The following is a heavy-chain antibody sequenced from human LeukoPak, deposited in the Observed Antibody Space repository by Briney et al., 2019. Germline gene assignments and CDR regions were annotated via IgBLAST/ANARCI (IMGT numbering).Heavy chain of an antibody. Sequence: HPGGSLRLSCAASGFTFSSYWMHWVRQAPGKGLVWVSRINSDGSITTYADSVKGRFTISRDNAKNTLYLQMNSLRAEDTAVYYCVRLVTSTTSSYWGQGTLVTVSS. CDR1: GFTFSSYW. V-gene: IGHV3-74*01. CDR3: VRLVTSTTSSY. J-gene: IGHJ4*02. D-gene: IGHD6-6*01. CDR2: INSDGSIT.